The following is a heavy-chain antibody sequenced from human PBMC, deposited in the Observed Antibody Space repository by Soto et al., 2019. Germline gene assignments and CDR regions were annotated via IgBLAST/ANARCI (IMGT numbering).Heavy chain of an antibody. J-gene: IGHJ4*02. CDR3: ARKEDQQWSFFDY. CDR2: IYYSGRP. Sequence: SETLSLTCTVSDDSISGSAYTWSWIRQPPGKGLEWIGTIYYSGRPYYNPSLKSRVTISVDTSKNQLSLKVNSVTAADTAVYYCARKEDQQWSFFDYWGQGSLVTVSS. CDR1: DDSISGSAYT. D-gene: IGHD2-8*01. V-gene: IGHV4-39*01.